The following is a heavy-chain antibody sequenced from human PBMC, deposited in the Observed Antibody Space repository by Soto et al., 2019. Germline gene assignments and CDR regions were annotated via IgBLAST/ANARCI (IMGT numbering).Heavy chain of an antibody. CDR3: ARAEEIVVVVAATQPNSWFDP. D-gene: IGHD2-15*01. CDR2: ISAYNGNT. J-gene: IGHJ5*02. Sequence: QVQLVQSGAEVKKPGASVKVSCKASGYTFTSYGISWVRQAPGQGLEWMGWISAYNGNTNYAQKLQGRVTMTTDTSTSTAYMGLRSLRSDDTAVYYCARAEEIVVVVAATQPNSWFDPWGQGTLVTVSS. CDR1: GYTFTSYG. V-gene: IGHV1-18*01.